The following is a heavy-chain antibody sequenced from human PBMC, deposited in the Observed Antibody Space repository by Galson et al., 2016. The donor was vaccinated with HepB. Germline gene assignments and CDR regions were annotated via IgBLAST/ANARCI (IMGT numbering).Heavy chain of an antibody. CDR3: ARLLVYCPGDCYSNFDY. Sequence: PALVKPTQTLTLTCTFSGFSLSTSRMCVSWIRQPPGKALEWLALIDWVDGKYYSPSLKTRLTISKYTSKTQVVLTMTDMAPVDTATYYSARLLVYCPGDCYSNFDYWGQGTLVTVSS. J-gene: IGHJ4*02. V-gene: IGHV2-70*01. CDR2: IDWVDGK. CDR1: GFSLSTSRMC. D-gene: IGHD2-21*02.